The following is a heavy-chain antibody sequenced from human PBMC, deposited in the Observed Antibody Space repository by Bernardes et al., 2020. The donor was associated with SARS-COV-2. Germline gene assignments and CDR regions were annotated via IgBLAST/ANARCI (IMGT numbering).Heavy chain of an antibody. V-gene: IGHV4-59*01. Sequence: SESLSLTCTVSGGSISSYYWSWIRQPPGKGLEWIGYIYYSGSANYNPSLKSRVTISVDTSKNQFSLKLSSVTAADTAVYYCARDQGYYYDSSGFDYWCQGILVTVSS. J-gene: IGHJ4*02. CDR2: IYYSGSA. CDR3: ARDQGYYYDSSGFDY. CDR1: GGSISSYY. D-gene: IGHD3-22*01.